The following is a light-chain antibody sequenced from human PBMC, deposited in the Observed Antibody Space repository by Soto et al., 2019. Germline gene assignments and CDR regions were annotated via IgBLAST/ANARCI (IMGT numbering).Light chain of an antibody. J-gene: IGKJ5*01. CDR1: QSISSY. CDR2: AAS. V-gene: IGKV1-39*01. CDR3: QQSYSTPGT. Sequence: IQMTQSPSPPFASFGDKVNITFPASQSISSYLSWYQQKPGKAPKLLIYAASSLQSGVPSRFSGSGSGTDFTLTISSLQPEDFATYYCQQSYSTPGTFGQGTRLEIK.